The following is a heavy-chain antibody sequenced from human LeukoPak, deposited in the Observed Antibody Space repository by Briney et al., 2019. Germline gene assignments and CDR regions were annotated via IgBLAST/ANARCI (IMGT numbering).Heavy chain of an antibody. J-gene: IGHJ4*02. V-gene: IGHV1-18*01. CDR3: ARVNYDSSGYYTIDY. CDR1: GYTFTTYG. D-gene: IGHD3-22*01. Sequence: GASVKVSCKASGYTFTTYGISWVRQASGQWLEWMGWISAYNGNTNYAQKLQGRVTMTTDTSTSTAYMELRSLRSDDTAVYYCARVNYDSSGYYTIDYWGQGTLVTVSS. CDR2: ISAYNGNT.